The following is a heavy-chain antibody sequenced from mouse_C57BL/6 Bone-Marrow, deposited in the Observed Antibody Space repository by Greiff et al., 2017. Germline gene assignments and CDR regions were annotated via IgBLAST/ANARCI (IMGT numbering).Heavy chain of an antibody. D-gene: IGHD1-1*01. V-gene: IGHV1-74*01. CDR2: IHPSDSDT. CDR1: GYTFTSYW. Sequence: VQLQQPGAELVKPGASVKVSCKASGYTFTSYWMHWVKQRPGQGLEWIGRIHPSDSDTNYNQKFKGKARLTVDKSSSTAYMPLSSLTSEDSAIYSCAMKALCYYGKGWYYDVWGTGTTVTVSS. CDR3: AMKALCYYGKGWYYDV. J-gene: IGHJ1*03.